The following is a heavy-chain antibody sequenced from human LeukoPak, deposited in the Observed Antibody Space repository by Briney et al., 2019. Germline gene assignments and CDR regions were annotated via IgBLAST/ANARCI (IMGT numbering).Heavy chain of an antibody. Sequence: SETLSLTCTVSGGSVSSYFWSWIRQPPGKGLEWIGRIYTSGSTNYNPSLKSRVTMSVDTSKNQFSLKLSSVTAADTAVYYCARVYGDYYESAFDIWGQGTMVTVSS. J-gene: IGHJ3*02. CDR3: ARVYGDYYESAFDI. D-gene: IGHD4-17*01. V-gene: IGHV4-4*07. CDR1: GGSVSSYF. CDR2: IYTSGST.